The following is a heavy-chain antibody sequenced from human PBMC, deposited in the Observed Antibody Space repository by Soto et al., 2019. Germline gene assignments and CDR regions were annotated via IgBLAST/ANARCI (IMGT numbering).Heavy chain of an antibody. V-gene: IGHV4-61*01. CDR1: GGSVSSGSYY. D-gene: IGHD3-10*01. J-gene: IGHJ5*02. CDR2: IYYSGST. CDR3: ASVGVLWFGRGNNWFDP. Sequence: SETLSLTCTVSGGSVSSGSYYWSWIRQPPGKGLEWIGYIYYSGSTNYNPSLKSRVTISVDTSKNQFSLKLSSVTAADTAVYYCASVGVLWFGRGNNWFDPWGQGTLVTVSS.